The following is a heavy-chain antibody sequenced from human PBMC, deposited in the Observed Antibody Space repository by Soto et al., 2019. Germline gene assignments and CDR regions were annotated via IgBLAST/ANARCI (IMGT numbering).Heavy chain of an antibody. Sequence: GESLKISCQGTGYRFSSSWMGWVRQKPGKGLEWMGIIYPGDSDTKYNPSFQGQVTISADKSITTTYLRWTSLKASDTAIYYCAASIFYYGMDVWGQGTTVTVSS. J-gene: IGHJ6*02. V-gene: IGHV5-51*01. CDR1: GYRFSSSW. CDR2: IYPGDSDT. CDR3: AASIFYYGMDV.